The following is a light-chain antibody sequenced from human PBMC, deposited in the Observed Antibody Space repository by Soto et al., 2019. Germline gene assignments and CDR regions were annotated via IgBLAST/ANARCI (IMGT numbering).Light chain of an antibody. V-gene: IGKV1-5*03. CDR2: KAS. CDR1: QSVSTW. J-gene: IGKJ4*01. Sequence: DFQMTQSPSTLSASVGDRVTITCRASQSVSTWLAWYQQKPGKAPKLLIYKASNLESGVPSRFTGSGSGTEFTLTISSLQSEDFAVYYCQQCDSWPLTFGGGTKVDIK. CDR3: QQCDSWPLT.